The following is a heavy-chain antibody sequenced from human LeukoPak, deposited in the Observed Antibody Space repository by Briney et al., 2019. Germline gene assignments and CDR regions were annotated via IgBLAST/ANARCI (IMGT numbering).Heavy chain of an antibody. D-gene: IGHD3-16*02. Sequence: ASVKVSYKASGYTFTIYAMNWVRQAPGQGVEWMGWINTNTGNPTYAQGFTGRFVFSLDTSVSTAYLQISSLKAEDTAVYYCARSRDYDYVWGSYRPTDFDYWGQGTLVTVSS. CDR3: ARSRDYDYVWGSYRPTDFDY. V-gene: IGHV7-4-1*02. CDR1: GYTFTIYA. J-gene: IGHJ4*02. CDR2: INTNTGNP.